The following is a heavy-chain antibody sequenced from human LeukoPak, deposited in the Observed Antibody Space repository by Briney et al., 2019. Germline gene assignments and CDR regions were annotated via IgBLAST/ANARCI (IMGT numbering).Heavy chain of an antibody. Sequence: GSSLRPPCTAPGYTVSAQPMTWVRRSAGKGLECVSVIYSDGSTYDSESVKGRFYISSDNSKSTLYLQMNSLGAEDTAVYYCAARPDSNRGLYDYWGQGTLVSVSS. CDR2: IYSDGST. D-gene: IGHD1/OR15-1a*01. CDR3: AARPDSNRGLYDY. CDR1: GYTVSAQP. V-gene: IGHV3-66*01. J-gene: IGHJ4*02.